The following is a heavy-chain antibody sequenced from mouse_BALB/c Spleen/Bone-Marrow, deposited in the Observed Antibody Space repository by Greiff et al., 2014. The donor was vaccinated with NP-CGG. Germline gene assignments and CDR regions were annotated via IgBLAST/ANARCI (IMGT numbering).Heavy chain of an antibody. CDR1: GYTFTDHA. D-gene: IGHD2-1*01. CDR3: IRSDGNYYAMDY. Sequence: VKLMESDAELVKPGASVKISCKASGYTFTDHAIHWVKQKPEQGLEWIGYISPGNCDIKYNEKFKCKATLTADKSSSTAYMQLNSLTSEDSAVYFCIRSDGNYYAMDYWGQGTSVTVSS. V-gene: IGHV1S53*02. CDR2: ISPGNCDI. J-gene: IGHJ4*01.